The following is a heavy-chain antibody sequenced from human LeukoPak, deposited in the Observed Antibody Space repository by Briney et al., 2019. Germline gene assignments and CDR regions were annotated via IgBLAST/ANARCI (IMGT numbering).Heavy chain of an antibody. CDR3: AKEPREYCSSTSCPNWIDP. D-gene: IGHD2-2*01. J-gene: IGHJ5*02. CDR1: GFTFSSYA. CDR2: ISASGGTT. Sequence: GGSLRLSCAASGFTFSSYAMSWVRQAPGKGLEWVSAISASGGTTYYADSAKGRFTISRDNSKNTLYLQMSGLRAEDTAVYYCAKEPREYCSSTSCPNWIDPWGQGTLVTVSS. V-gene: IGHV3-23*01.